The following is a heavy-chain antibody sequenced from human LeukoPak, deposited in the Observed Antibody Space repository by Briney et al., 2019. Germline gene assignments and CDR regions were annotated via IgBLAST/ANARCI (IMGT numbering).Heavy chain of an antibody. CDR1: GYTFTGYY. CDR2: INPNTGDT. Sequence: ASVKVSCKASGYTFTGYYMHWVRQAPGQGLEWMGWINPNTGDTNYAQNFQGRVTMTRDTSISTAYMELSRLRSDDTAVYYCARGTELSSYYYYYMDVWGKGTTVTVSS. D-gene: IGHD6-6*01. CDR3: ARGTELSSYYYYYMDV. J-gene: IGHJ6*03. V-gene: IGHV1-2*02.